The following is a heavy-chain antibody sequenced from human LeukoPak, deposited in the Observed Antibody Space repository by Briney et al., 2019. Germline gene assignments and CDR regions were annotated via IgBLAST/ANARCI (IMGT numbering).Heavy chain of an antibody. CDR2: INPSGGST. J-gene: IGHJ4*02. CDR3: ARDRPEYSSLAGFDY. D-gene: IGHD6-6*01. Sequence: ASVKVSCKASGYTFTSYYMHWVRQAPGQGLEWMGIINPSGGSTSYAQKFQGRVTMTRDTSTSTVYMELSSLRSEDTAVYYCARDRPEYSSLAGFDYWGQGTLVTVSS. CDR1: GYTFTSYY. V-gene: IGHV1-46*01.